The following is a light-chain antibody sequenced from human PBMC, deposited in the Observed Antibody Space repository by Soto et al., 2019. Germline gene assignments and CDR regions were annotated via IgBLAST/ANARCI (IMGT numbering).Light chain of an antibody. J-gene: IGLJ1*01. CDR2: EVS. CDR1: SSDVGAYNY. CDR3: SSLTTSFTYV. Sequence: QSALTQPASVSGSPGQSVAISCTGTSSDVGAYNYISWYQQHPSKAPKLLLSEVSNRPSGVSDRFSGSKSGNTASLTISGLQAEDEVDYYCSSLTTSFTYVFGTGTKVTVL. V-gene: IGLV2-14*01.